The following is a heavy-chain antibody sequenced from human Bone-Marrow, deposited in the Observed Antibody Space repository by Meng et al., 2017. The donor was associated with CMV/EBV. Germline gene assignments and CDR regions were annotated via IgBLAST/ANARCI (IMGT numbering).Heavy chain of an antibody. CDR2: FDPEDGET. J-gene: IGHJ6*02. V-gene: IGHV1-24*01. CDR1: GYTLTELS. CDR3: ATGLSIPTYYYYGMDV. Sequence: ASVKVSCKVSGYTLTELSMHWVRQAPGKGLEWMGGFDPEDGETIYAQKFQGRVTMTEDTSTDTACMELSSLRSEDTAVYYCATGLSIPTYYYYGMDVWGQGTTVTVSS. D-gene: IGHD2-21*01.